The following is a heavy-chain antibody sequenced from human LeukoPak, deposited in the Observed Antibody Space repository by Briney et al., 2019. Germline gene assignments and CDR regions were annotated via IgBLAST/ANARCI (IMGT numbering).Heavy chain of an antibody. CDR2: NYYSGST. Sequence: PSETLSLTCTVSGGSISSGGYYWSWIRQHPGKGLEWIGYNYYSGSTYYNPSLKSRVAISVDTSKNQFSLKLSSVTAADTAVYYCARDAQGYCSSTSCSPPGFDPWGQGTLVTVSS. J-gene: IGHJ5*02. D-gene: IGHD2-2*01. V-gene: IGHV4-31*03. CDR3: ARDAQGYCSSTSCSPPGFDP. CDR1: GGSISSGGYY.